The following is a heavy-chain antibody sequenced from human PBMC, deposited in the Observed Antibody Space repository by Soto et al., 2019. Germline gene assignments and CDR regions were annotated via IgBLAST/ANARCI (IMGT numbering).Heavy chain of an antibody. CDR3: ARDRDSSGYYPSHYYYYYGMDV. CDR2: INPNSGGT. Sequence: QVQLVQSGAEVKKPGASVKVSCKASGYTFTGYYMHWVRQAPGQGLEWMGWINPNSGGTNYAQKFQGRVTMTRDTSSSTAYMELSRLRSDDTAVYYCARDRDSSGYYPSHYYYYYGMDVWGQGTTVTVSS. CDR1: GYTFTGYY. J-gene: IGHJ6*02. V-gene: IGHV1-2*02. D-gene: IGHD3-22*01.